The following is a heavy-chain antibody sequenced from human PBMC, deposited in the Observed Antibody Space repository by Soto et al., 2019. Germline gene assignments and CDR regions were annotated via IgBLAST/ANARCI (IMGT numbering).Heavy chain of an antibody. V-gene: IGHV1-69*13. CDR2: IIPIFGTA. J-gene: IGHJ4*02. Sequence: GASVKVSCKASGGTFSSYAISWVRQAPGQGLEWMGGIIPIFGTANYAQKFQGRVTITADESTSTAYMELSSLRSEDTAVYYCARDSSGWYLTFDYWGQGTLVTVSS. CDR3: ARDSSGWYLTFDY. D-gene: IGHD6-19*01. CDR1: GGTFSSYA.